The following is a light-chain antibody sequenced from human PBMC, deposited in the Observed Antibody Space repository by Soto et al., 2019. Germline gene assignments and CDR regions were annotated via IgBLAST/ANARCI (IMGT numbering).Light chain of an antibody. CDR1: QSLVHNDGNTY. CDR3: MQATRSSWP. Sequence: DIVMTQSPLSLPVTPGEPASISCRSSQSLVHNDGNTYLSWFQQRPGQPPRLLIYKVSDRFSGVPDRFSGSGAGTDFTLTISRVEAEDVGVYYCMQATRSSWPFGQGTKV. J-gene: IGKJ1*01. V-gene: IGKV2-24*01. CDR2: KVS.